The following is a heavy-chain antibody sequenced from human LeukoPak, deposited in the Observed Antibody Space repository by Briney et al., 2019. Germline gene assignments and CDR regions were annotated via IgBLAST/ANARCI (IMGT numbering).Heavy chain of an antibody. V-gene: IGHV4-39*07. Sequence: SETLSLTCTVSGGSISSSRYYWGWIRQPPGKGLEWIGSIHYSGSTYYNPSLKSRVTMSVDTSKNQFSLHLTSVTAADTAVYYCASITPGYSYGFNWGQGTLVTVSS. CDR1: GGSISSSRYY. J-gene: IGHJ4*02. CDR2: IHYSGST. D-gene: IGHD5-18*01. CDR3: ASITPGYSYGFN.